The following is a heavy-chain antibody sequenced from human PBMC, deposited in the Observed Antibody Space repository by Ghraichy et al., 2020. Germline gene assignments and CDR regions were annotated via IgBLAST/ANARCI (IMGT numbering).Heavy chain of an antibody. CDR2: ISGSGGRT. D-gene: IGHD3-16*01. CDR1: GFTFISYA. V-gene: IGHV3-23*01. Sequence: GGSLRLSCAASGFTFISYAMSWVRQAPGKGLEWVSAISGSGGRTYYADSVKGRFTISRDNSKNTLYLQMNSLRAEDTAVYYCTKEREEYDYVWGRYQYWVQGTLVTVSS. CDR3: TKEREEYDYVWGRYQY. J-gene: IGHJ4*01.